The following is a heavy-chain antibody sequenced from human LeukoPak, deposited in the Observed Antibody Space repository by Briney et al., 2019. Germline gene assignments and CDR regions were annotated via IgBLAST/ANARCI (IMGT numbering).Heavy chain of an antibody. J-gene: IGHJ3*02. Sequence: SVKVSCKASGGNFNNFAVTWVRQAPGQGLVWVGRIIPLSGTANFAQEFQGRVSITADKSTSTAYMELRSLRSEDTAVYYCARDSGHAVLVSRGFDIWGQGTMVTVSS. D-gene: IGHD2-8*02. CDR3: ARDSGHAVLVSRGFDI. CDR2: IIPLSGTA. CDR1: GGNFNNFA. V-gene: IGHV1-69*06.